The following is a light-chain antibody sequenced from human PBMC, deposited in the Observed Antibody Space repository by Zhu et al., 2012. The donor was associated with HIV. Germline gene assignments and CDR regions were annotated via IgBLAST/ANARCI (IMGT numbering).Light chain of an antibody. CDR2: DTS. Sequence: IVLTQSPATLSLSPGERATVSCRASGSVRVFLAWYQQKPGQAPRLLIYDTSKRATGIPARFSGSGSGTDFTLTISSLEPEDFALYYCQQRSSWPLTFGGGTKVEIK. J-gene: IGKJ4*01. CDR3: QQRSSWPLT. CDR1: GSVRVF. V-gene: IGKV3-11*01.